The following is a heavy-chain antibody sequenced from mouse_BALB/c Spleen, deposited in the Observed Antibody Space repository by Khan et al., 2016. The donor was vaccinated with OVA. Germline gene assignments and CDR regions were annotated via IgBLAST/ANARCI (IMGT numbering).Heavy chain of an antibody. V-gene: IGHV1S81*02. CDR3: TGAGYDNPCAY. CDR1: GYTFTSYY. D-gene: IGHD2-3*01. CDR2: INPNNDYT. Sequence: QVRLQQSGAELVKPGASVKLSCKASGYTFTSYYLYWVKQRLGQGLEWIGGINPNNDYTYLNEKFKRKAKLTVDRSSSTAYMQLSSLTFEDSAVYYSTGAGYDNPCAYWGQGTLVTVSA. J-gene: IGHJ3*01.